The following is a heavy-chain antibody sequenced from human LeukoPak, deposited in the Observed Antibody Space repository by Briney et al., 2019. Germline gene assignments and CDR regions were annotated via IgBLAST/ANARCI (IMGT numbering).Heavy chain of an antibody. V-gene: IGHV3-23*01. D-gene: IGHD4-17*01. J-gene: IGHJ4*02. CDR1: GFTFSIYA. CDR2: ISGSGGST. Sequence: PGGSLRLSCAASGFTFSIYAMSWVPQPPRKGLECVSAISGSGGSTYYADSVKGRFTISRDNSKNTLYLQMNSLRAEDTAVYYCAKNYGDKSIPPFDYWGQGTLVTVSS. CDR3: AKNYGDKSIPPFDY.